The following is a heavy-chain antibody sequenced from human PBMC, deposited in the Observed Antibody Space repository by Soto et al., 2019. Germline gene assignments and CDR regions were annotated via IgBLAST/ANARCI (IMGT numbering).Heavy chain of an antibody. V-gene: IGHV4-34*01. CDR1: GGSFSGYY. J-gene: IGHJ4*02. D-gene: IGHD1-26*01. Sequence: ASETLSLTCAVYGGSFSGYYWSWIRQPPGKGLEWIGEINHSGSTNYNPSLKSRVTISVDTSKNQFSLKLSSVTAADTAVYYCARLSSESYPYYFDFSGQGTLVTVSS. CDR2: INHSGST. CDR3: ARLSSESYPYYFDF.